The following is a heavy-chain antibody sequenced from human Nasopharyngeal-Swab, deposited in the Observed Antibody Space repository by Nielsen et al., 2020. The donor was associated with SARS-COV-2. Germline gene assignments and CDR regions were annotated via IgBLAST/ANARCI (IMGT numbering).Heavy chain of an antibody. J-gene: IGHJ3*02. CDR1: GYTFTSYA. CDR2: IIPIFGTA. V-gene: IGHV1-69*13. D-gene: IGHD3-22*01. Sequence: SVKVSCKASGYTFTSYAMNWVRQAPGQGLEWMGGIIPIFGTANYAQKFQGRVTITADESTSTAYMELSSLRSEDTAVYYCARDLTVYRYYDSSGYYYVAFDIWGQGTMVTVSS. CDR3: ARDLTVYRYYDSSGYYYVAFDI.